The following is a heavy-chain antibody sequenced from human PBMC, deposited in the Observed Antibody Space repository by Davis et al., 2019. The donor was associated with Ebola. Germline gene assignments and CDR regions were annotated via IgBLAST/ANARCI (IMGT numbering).Heavy chain of an antibody. V-gene: IGHV1-8*01. D-gene: IGHD6-19*01. CDR2: MNPNSGNT. CDR3: ARGFEQWLAYYYYGMDV. CDR1: GYTFTSYD. J-gene: IGHJ6*02. Sequence: ASVKVSCKASGYTFTSYDINWVRQATGQGLEWMGWMNPNSGNTGYAQKFQGRVTMTRNTSISTAYMELSSLRSEDTAVYYCARGFEQWLAYYYYGMDVWGQGTTVTVSS.